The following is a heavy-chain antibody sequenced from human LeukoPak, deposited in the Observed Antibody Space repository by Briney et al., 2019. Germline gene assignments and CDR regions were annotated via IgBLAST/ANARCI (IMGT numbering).Heavy chain of an antibody. V-gene: IGHV3-53*01. CDR1: GFTVSSNY. Sequence: GGSLRLSCAASGFTVSSNYMSWVRQAPGKGLEWVSVIYSGGSTYYADSVKGRFTISRDNSKNTLYLQMNSLRAQDTAVYYCARPDFDSGDAFDIWGQGTMVTVSS. J-gene: IGHJ3*02. CDR3: ARPDFDSGDAFDI. CDR2: IYSGGST.